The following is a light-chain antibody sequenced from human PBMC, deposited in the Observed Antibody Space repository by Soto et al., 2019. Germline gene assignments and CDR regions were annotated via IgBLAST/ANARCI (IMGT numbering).Light chain of an antibody. J-gene: IGKJ4*01. V-gene: IGKV1-33*01. CDR2: DAS. CDR1: QHIHNF. Sequence: DIQMTQSPSSLSASLGDRVTLTCQASQHIHNFLTWVDQKPRKAPQVLIYDASKLETGVPSGFSGSVSGTNFTFTISSLQPEDIATYYCQQYDELPLTFGGGTKVEIK. CDR3: QQYDELPLT.